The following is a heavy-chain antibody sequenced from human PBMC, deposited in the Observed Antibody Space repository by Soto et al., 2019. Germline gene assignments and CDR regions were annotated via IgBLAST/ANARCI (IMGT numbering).Heavy chain of an antibody. CDR1: GYTFTSYD. D-gene: IGHD6-19*01. V-gene: IGHV1-8*01. J-gene: IGHJ3*02. CDR2: MNPNSGNT. Sequence: ASVKVSCKASGYTFTSYDINWVRQGTGQGLEWMGWMNPNSGNTGYAQKFQGRVTMTRNTSISTAYMELSSLRSEDTAVYYCARGLAGEGPHAFDIWGQGTMVTVSS. CDR3: ARGLAGEGPHAFDI.